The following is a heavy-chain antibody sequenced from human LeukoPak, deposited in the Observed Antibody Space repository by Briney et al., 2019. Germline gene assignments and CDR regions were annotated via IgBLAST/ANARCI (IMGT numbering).Heavy chain of an antibody. Sequence: PSETLSLTCTVSGGSISSGDYYWSWIRQPPGKGLEWIGYIYYSGSTYYNPSLKSRVTISVDTSENQFSLKLSSVTAADTAVYYCARGLVYYDSSGYYNLGYYFDYWGQGTLVTVSS. CDR3: ARGLVYYDSSGYYNLGYYFDY. CDR2: IYYSGST. J-gene: IGHJ4*02. CDR1: GGSISSGDYY. V-gene: IGHV4-30-4*01. D-gene: IGHD3-22*01.